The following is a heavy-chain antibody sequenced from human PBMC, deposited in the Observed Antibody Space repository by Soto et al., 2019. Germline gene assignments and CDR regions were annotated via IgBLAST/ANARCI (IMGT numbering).Heavy chain of an antibody. J-gene: IGHJ4*02. CDR2: IDSSGENT. D-gene: IGHD5-18*01. CDR1: AFTFTSYY. CDR3: ARDKGFSYGPGTDD. V-gene: IGHV1-46*01. Sequence: QVQLVQSGAEVKKPGASVIVSCKASAFTFTSYYLHWVRQAPGQGLEWMGIIDSSGENTNYAQKFLGRVTVTRDTSTSRVYMELSSLRSEDTAVYYCARDKGFSYGPGTDDWGQGTLVTVSS.